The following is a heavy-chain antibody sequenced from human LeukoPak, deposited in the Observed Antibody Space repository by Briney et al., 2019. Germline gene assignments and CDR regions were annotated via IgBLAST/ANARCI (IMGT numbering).Heavy chain of an antibody. Sequence: AASVKVSCKASGGTFGSYAISWVRQAPGQGLEWMGRIIPIFGIANYAQKFQGRVTITADKSTSTAYMELSSLRSEDTAVYYCAREGGYYYDSSGYYDYWGQGTLVTVSS. D-gene: IGHD3-22*01. CDR1: GGTFGSYA. J-gene: IGHJ4*02. CDR3: AREGGYYYDSSGYYDY. V-gene: IGHV1-69*04. CDR2: IIPIFGIA.